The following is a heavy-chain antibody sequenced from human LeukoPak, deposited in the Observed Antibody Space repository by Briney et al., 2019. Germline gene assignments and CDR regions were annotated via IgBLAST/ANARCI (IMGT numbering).Heavy chain of an antibody. D-gene: IGHD3-9*01. CDR1: GGSISSYY. Sequence: LXXTCTVSGGSISSYYWSWIRQPPGKGLEWIGYIYYSGSTNYNPSLKSRVTISVDTSKNQFSLKLSSVTAADTAVYYCARNYDILPHFDYWGQGTLVTVSS. CDR2: IYYSGST. CDR3: ARNYDILPHFDY. J-gene: IGHJ4*02. V-gene: IGHV4-59*01.